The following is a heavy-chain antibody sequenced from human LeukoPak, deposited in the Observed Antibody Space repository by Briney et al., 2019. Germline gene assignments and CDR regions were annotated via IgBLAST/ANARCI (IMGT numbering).Heavy chain of an antibody. Sequence: SENLSRTCAVSGYSISSGYYWGWIRQPPGKGLEWIGSIYHSGSTYYNPSLKIRVTIEVDTSKNQFSLKLSSVTAADTAVYYCAGTPYGSGSHYYFDYWGQGTLVTVSS. D-gene: IGHD3-10*01. CDR1: GYSISSGYY. CDR3: AGTPYGSGSHYYFDY. V-gene: IGHV4-38-2*01. J-gene: IGHJ4*02. CDR2: IYHSGST.